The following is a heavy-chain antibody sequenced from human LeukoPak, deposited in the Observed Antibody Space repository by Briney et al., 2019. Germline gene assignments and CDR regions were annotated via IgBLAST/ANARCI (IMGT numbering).Heavy chain of an antibody. CDR1: GFTFSRYA. J-gene: IGHJ4*02. Sequence: GGSLRLSCAASGFTFSRYAMHWVRQAPGMGLAWVAVISDDGRNEYYLESVKGRFTISRDNSKNTLYLQMNSLRAEDTAVYYCAKDHSVRELLPGLVDYWGQGTLVTVSS. CDR3: AKDHSVRELLPGLVDY. CDR2: ISDDGRNE. V-gene: IGHV3-30*04. D-gene: IGHD1-26*01.